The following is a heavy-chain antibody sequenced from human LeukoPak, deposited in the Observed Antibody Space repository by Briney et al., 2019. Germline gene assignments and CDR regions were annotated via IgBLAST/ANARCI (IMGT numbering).Heavy chain of an antibody. V-gene: IGHV1-69*01. Sequence: SVKVSCKASGGTISSYAISWVRQAPGQGLESMGGIIPIFGTANYAQKFQGRVTITADESTSTAYMELSSLRSEDTAVYYCARTLGYCSSTRCYARYNWFDPWGQGTLVTVSS. CDR1: GGTISSYA. CDR2: IIPIFGTA. CDR3: ARTLGYCSSTRCYARYNWFDP. D-gene: IGHD2-2*01. J-gene: IGHJ5*02.